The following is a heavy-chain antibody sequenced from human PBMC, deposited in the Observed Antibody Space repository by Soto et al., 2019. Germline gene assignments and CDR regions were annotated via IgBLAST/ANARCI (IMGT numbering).Heavy chain of an antibody. V-gene: IGHV3-21*01. CDR1: GFTFSSYS. CDR3: ARDFPSSTVDTAMVTDIDY. D-gene: IGHD5-18*01. Sequence: KTGGSLRLSCAASGFTFSSYSMNWVRQAPGKGLEWVSSISSSSSYIYYADSVKGRFTISRDNAKNSLYLQMNSLRAEDTAVYYCARDFPSSTVDTAMVTDIDYWGQGTLVTVSS. J-gene: IGHJ4*02. CDR2: ISSSSSYI.